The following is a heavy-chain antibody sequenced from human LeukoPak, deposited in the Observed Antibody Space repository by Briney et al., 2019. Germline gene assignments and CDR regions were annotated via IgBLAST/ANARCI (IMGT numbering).Heavy chain of an antibody. J-gene: IGHJ4*02. V-gene: IGHV3-23*01. D-gene: IGHD1-7*01. CDR2: ISGSGGST. Sequence: GGPLRLSCAASGFPFSSYAMLWVRQAPGKGLEWVASISGSGGSTYYADSVKGRFTISRDNSKNTLYLQMNSLRGEDTAVYYCAKDREGTIADYFDYWGQGTLVTVSS. CDR3: AKDREGTIADYFDY. CDR1: GFPFSSYA.